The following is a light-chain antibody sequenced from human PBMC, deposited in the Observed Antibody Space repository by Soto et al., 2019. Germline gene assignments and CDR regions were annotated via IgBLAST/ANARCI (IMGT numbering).Light chain of an antibody. Sequence: EVVLTQSPGTLSLSPGEGATLSCRASQSIISSYLAWYQHKPGQAPRLLIYGVSSRATGVPDRFSGSGSGTDFTLTISRLEPEDFAVYYCQQYGNSVPFTSGQGTKLEIK. CDR1: QSIISSY. CDR3: QQYGNSVPFT. V-gene: IGKV3-20*01. CDR2: GVS. J-gene: IGKJ2*01.